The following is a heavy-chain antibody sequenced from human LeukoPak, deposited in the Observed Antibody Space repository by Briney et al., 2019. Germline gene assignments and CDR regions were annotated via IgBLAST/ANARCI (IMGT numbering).Heavy chain of an antibody. D-gene: IGHD6-13*01. CDR3: ARTLTIAAAGPLGY. J-gene: IGHJ4*02. Sequence: PSETLSLTCTVSGGSISSYYWSWIRQPAGKGLEWIGRIYTSGSTNYNPSLKSRVTMSVDTSKNQFSLKLSSVTAADTAVYYCARTLTIAAAGPLGYWGQGTLVTVSS. CDR2: IYTSGST. CDR1: GGSISSYY. V-gene: IGHV4-4*07.